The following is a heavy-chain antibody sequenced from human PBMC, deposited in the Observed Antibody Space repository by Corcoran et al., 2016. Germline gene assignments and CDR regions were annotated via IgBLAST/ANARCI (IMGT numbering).Heavy chain of an antibody. D-gene: IGHD3-22*01. Sequence: EVQLVESGGGLVKPGGSLRLSCAASGFTFSNAWMSWVRQAPGKGLEWVGRIKSKTDGGTTDYAAPVKGRFTISRDDSQNTLYLQMNSLKTEDTAVYYCTANYDDSSGYYHNAFDIWGQGTMVTVSS. V-gene: IGHV3-15*01. CDR2: IKSKTDGGTT. J-gene: IGHJ3*02. CDR3: TANYDDSSGYYHNAFDI. CDR1: GFTFSNAW.